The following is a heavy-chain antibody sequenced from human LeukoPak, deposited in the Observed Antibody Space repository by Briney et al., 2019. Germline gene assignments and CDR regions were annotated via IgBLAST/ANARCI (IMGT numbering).Heavy chain of an antibody. Sequence: PSETLSLTCTVSGGSICSYYWSWIRQPPGKGLEWIGYIYYSGSTNYNPSLKSRVTISVDTSKNQFSLKLSSVTAADTAVYYCARVTYYDFWSGPYYFDYWGQGTLVTVSP. CDR2: IYYSGST. J-gene: IGHJ4*02. D-gene: IGHD3-3*01. CDR3: ARVTYYDFWSGPYYFDY. CDR1: GGSICSYY. V-gene: IGHV4-59*01.